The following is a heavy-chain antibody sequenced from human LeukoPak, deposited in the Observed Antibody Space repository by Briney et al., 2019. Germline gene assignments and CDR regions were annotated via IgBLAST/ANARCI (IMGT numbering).Heavy chain of an antibody. CDR1: GFTFSSYA. J-gene: IGHJ4*02. Sequence: GRSLRLSCAASGFTFSSYAMHWVRQAPGKGLEWVAVISYDGSNKYYADSVKGRFTISRDNSKNTLYLQMNSLRAKDTAVYYCARALFYSGSYPFDYWGQGTLVTVSS. CDR2: ISYDGSNK. V-gene: IGHV3-30-3*01. CDR3: ARALFYSGSYPFDY. D-gene: IGHD1-26*01.